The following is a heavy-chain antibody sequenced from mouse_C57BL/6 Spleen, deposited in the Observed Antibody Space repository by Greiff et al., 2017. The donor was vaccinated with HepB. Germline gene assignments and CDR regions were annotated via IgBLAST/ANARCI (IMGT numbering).Heavy chain of an antibody. CDR3: ARSLYYDYDDWYFDV. D-gene: IGHD2-4*01. V-gene: IGHV1-85*01. CDR2: IYPRDGST. Sequence: QVQLKESGPELVKPGASVKLSCKASGYTFTSYDINWVKQRPGQGLEWIGWIYPRDGSTKYNEKFKGKATLTVDPSSSTAYMELHSLTSEDSAVYFCARSLYYDYDDWYFDVWGTGTTVTVSS. CDR1: GYTFTSYD. J-gene: IGHJ1*03.